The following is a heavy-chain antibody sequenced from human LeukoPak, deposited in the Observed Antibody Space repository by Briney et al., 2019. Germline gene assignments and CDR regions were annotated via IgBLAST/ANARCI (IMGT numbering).Heavy chain of an antibody. Sequence: GRSLRLSCAAPGFTFSSYGMHWVRQAPGKGLEWVAVISYDGSNKYYADSVKGRFTISRDNSKNTLYLQMNSLRAEDTAVYYCAKDSTYFDYWGQGTLVTVSS. CDR1: GFTFSSYG. CDR2: ISYDGSNK. CDR3: AKDSTYFDY. D-gene: IGHD2/OR15-2a*01. V-gene: IGHV3-30*18. J-gene: IGHJ4*02.